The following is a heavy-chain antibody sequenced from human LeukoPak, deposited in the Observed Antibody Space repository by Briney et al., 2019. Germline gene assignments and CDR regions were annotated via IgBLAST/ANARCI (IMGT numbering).Heavy chain of an antibody. CDR2: IYHSGRT. Sequence: SETLSLTCTVSGYSISSGYYWGWIRQPPGKGLEWIGSIYHSGRTFYNPSLKSRVTISVDTSKNQFSLKLSSVTAADTAVYYCARDSIPAAAGTNWFDPWGQGTLVTVSS. CDR3: ARDSIPAAAGTNWFDP. D-gene: IGHD6-13*01. J-gene: IGHJ5*02. V-gene: IGHV4-38-2*02. CDR1: GYSISSGYY.